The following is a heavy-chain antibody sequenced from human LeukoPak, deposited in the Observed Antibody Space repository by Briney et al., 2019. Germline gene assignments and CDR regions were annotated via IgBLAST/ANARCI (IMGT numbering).Heavy chain of an antibody. CDR1: GFTFSSYA. Sequence: GGSLRLSCAASGFTFSSYAMSWVRQAPGKGLEWVSAISGSGGSTYYADSVKGRFTVSRDNSKNTLFLHMTSLRAEDTAVYYCAKSPSGYYYYFDYWSQGTLVTVPS. V-gene: IGHV3-23*01. CDR2: ISGSGGST. J-gene: IGHJ4*02. CDR3: AKSPSGYYYYFDY. D-gene: IGHD3-22*01.